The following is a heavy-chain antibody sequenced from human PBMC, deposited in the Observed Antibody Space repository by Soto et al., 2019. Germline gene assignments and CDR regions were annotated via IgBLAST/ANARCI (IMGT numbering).Heavy chain of an antibody. V-gene: IGHV1-18*01. CDR1: GSTFTSYG. CDR3: ERDQGSYGTTGPNEDS. Sequence: QVQLLQSGDELKKPGASVKVSCKASGSTFTSYGISWLRQAPGQGLEWMGWISAYNGNTNYAQKLEGRVTMTTNTSTSTAYMELRSLRSDDTAVYYCERDQGSYGTTGPNEDSWGQGTLVTVSS. J-gene: IGHJ4*02. CDR2: ISAYNGNT. D-gene: IGHD5-18*01.